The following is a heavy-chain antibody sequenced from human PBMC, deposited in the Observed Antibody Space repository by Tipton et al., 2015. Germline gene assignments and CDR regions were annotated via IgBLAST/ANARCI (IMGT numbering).Heavy chain of an antibody. V-gene: IGHV1-46*01. CDR2: ITPSDDTT. J-gene: IGHJ4*02. CDR1: GYTFSSYY. Sequence: QVQLVQSGAEVKKPGASVHVSCKASGYTFSSYYIHWVRQAPGQGLEWMGIITPSDDTTTYAQEFQGRVTVTRDTSTTTVHMELTSLRSEDTAVYYCARGTLVPYGGDGDYFDYWGQGTLVTVSS. D-gene: IGHD3-16*01. CDR3: ARGTLVPYGGDGDYFDY.